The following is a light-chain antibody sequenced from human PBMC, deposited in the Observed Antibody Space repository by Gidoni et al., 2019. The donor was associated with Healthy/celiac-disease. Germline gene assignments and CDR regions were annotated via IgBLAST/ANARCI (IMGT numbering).Light chain of an antibody. CDR3: QQYNNWPPYT. Sequence: ETVMTQSPATPSVSPGERATLSCRASQSVSSNLAWYQQKPGQAPRLLISGASTSATGIPARFSGSGSGTEFTLTISSLQSEDFAVYYCQQYNNWPPYTFGQGTKLEIK. CDR2: GAS. J-gene: IGKJ2*01. CDR1: QSVSSN. V-gene: IGKV3-15*01.